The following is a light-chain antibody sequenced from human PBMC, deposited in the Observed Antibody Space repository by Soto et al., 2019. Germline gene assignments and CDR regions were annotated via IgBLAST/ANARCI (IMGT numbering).Light chain of an antibody. J-gene: IGLJ1*01. V-gene: IGLV2-8*01. CDR3: SSDAGSNVV. Sequence: QSVLTQPPSASGSPGQSVTISCTGTSSDVGGYNYVSWYQQHPGKAPKLMIYEVSKRPSGVPDRFSGSKSGNTASLTVSGLQAEDEADYYCSSDAGSNVVFGTVTKVTVL. CDR1: SSDVGGYNY. CDR2: EVS.